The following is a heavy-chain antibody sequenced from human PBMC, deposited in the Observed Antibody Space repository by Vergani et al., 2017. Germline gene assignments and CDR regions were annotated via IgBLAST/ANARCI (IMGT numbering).Heavy chain of an antibody. CDR1: GGTFSSYA. V-gene: IGHV1-69*04. J-gene: IGHJ4*02. Sequence: QVQLVQSGAEVKKPGSSVKVSCKASGGTFSSYAISWVRQAPGQGLEWMGRIIPILGIANYAQKFQGRVTITADKSTSTASMELSSLISEDTAVSYCASWGPHETSNYFDYWGQGTLVTVSS. CDR3: ASWGPHETSNYFDY. D-gene: IGHD3-16*01. CDR2: IIPILGIA.